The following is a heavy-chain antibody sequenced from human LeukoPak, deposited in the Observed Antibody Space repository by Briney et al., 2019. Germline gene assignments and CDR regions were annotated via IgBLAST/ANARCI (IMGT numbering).Heavy chain of an antibody. CDR1: GFTFSSYS. V-gene: IGHV3-21*01. CDR2: ISSSSSYI. J-gene: IGHJ4*02. Sequence: GGSLRLSCAASGFTFSSYSMNWVRQAPGKGLEWVSSISSSSSYIYYADSVKGRFTISRDNAKNSLYLQMNSLRAEDTAVYYCARGYRATIFGVVPLVDYWGQGTLVTVSS. D-gene: IGHD3-3*01. CDR3: ARGYRATIFGVVPLVDY.